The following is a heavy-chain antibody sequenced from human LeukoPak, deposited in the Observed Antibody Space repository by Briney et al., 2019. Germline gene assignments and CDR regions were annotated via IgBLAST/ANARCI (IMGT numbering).Heavy chain of an antibody. CDR1: GFTFSSYA. CDR3: AKGPWYYDILTGYYTEYYSDY. D-gene: IGHD3-9*01. J-gene: IGHJ4*02. V-gene: IGHV3-23*01. CDR2: ISGSGGST. Sequence: GGSLRLSCAASGFTFSSYAMSWVRQAPGKGLEWVSAISGSGGSTYYADSVKGRFTISRDNSKNTLYLQMNSLRAEDTAVYYCAKGPWYYDILTGYYTEYYSDYWGQGTLVTVSS.